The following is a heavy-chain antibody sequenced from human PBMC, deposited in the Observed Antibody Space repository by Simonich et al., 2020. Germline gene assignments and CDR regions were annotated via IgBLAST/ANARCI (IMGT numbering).Heavy chain of an antibody. CDR2: INPNSGGK. J-gene: IGHJ4*02. CDR1: GYTFTGYY. CDR3: ASSKLATIDY. V-gene: IGHV1-2*02. Sequence: QVQLVQSGAEVKKPGASVKVSCKASGYTFTGYYMHWVRQAPGKGLEWMGWINPNSGGKNYAQKFQGGVTMTRDTSISTAYMELSRLRSDDTAVYYCASSKLATIDYWGQGTLVTVSS. D-gene: IGHD5-12*01.